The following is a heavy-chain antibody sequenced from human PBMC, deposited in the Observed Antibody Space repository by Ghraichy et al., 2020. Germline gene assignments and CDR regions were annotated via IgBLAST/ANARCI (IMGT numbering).Heavy chain of an antibody. CDR1: GFTFSSYS. Sequence: GGSLRLSCAASGFTFSSYSMNWVRQAPGKGLEWVSSISSSSSYIYYADSVKGRFTISRDNAKNSLYLQMNSLRAEDTAVYYCARDDGIGYCTNGVCYTGGVFMYWGQGTLVTVSS. CDR3: ARDDGIGYCTNGVCYTGGVFMY. D-gene: IGHD2-8*01. J-gene: IGHJ4*02. CDR2: ISSSSSYI. V-gene: IGHV3-21*01.